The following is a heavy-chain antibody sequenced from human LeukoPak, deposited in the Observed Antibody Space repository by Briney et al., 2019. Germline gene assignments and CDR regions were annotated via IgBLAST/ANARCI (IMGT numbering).Heavy chain of an antibody. V-gene: IGHV4-38-2*02. D-gene: IGHD3-3*01. Sequence: SETLSLTCTVSGYSISSGYYWGWIRQPPGKGLEWIGSIYHTGSAYHNPSLSSRLTISVDTSNNQFSLKLTSVTAADTAVYYCARDLSPLSTYYDFWSGYSYFDPWGQGTLITVSS. CDR3: ARDLSPLSTYYDFWSGYSYFDP. CDR2: IYHTGSA. J-gene: IGHJ5*02. CDR1: GYSISSGYY.